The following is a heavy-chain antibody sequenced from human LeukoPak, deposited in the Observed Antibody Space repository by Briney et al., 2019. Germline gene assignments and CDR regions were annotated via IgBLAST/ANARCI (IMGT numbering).Heavy chain of an antibody. D-gene: IGHD3-9*01. V-gene: IGHV1-18*01. Sequence: ASVKVSCKASGYTFTSYGISWVRQAPGQGLEWKGWISAYNGNTNYAQKLQGRVTMTTDTSTSTAYMELRSLRSDDTAVYYCARGGYDILTGYYLPCYYYHMDVWGKGTTVTVSS. J-gene: IGHJ6*03. CDR3: ARGGYDILTGYYLPCYYYHMDV. CDR2: ISAYNGNT. CDR1: GYTFTSYG.